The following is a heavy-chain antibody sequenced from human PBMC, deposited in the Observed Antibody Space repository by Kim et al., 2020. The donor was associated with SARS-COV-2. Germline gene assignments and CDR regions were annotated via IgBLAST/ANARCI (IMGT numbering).Heavy chain of an antibody. V-gene: IGHV7-4-1*02. CDR1: GYTFTSYA. D-gene: IGHD3-22*01. CDR3: VRDTDSSGSYYYLDS. CDR2: INTATGNP. J-gene: IGHJ4*02. Sequence: ASVKVSCKASGYTFTSYAMNWVRQAPGQGLEWMGWINTATGNPTYAQGFTGRFVFSLDTSVGTAFLQINSLRTEDTATYYCVRDTDSSGSYYYLDSWGQGTLVTVSS.